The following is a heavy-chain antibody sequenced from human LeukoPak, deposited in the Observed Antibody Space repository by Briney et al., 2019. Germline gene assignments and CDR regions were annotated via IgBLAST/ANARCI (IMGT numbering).Heavy chain of an antibody. CDR1: GGSFSGYY. Sequence: PSETLSLTCAVYGGSFSGYYWSWIRQPPGKGLEWIGEINHSGSTNYNPSLKSGVTISVDTYKNQFSLKQSSVTAAATAVYYCASLLRYCSGGSCYSRGYSYGTRGYYYMDVWGKGTTVTVSS. V-gene: IGHV4-34*01. D-gene: IGHD2-15*01. CDR3: ASLLRYCSGGSCYSRGYSYGTRGYYYMDV. CDR2: INHSGST. J-gene: IGHJ6*03.